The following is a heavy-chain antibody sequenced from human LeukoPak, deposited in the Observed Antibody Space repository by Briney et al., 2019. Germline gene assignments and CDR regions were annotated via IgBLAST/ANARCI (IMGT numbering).Heavy chain of an antibody. Sequence: ASLKVACKASGYTFTSYGVSWVRQAPGQGLDWMGWISASNGNTNYAQNLQDRVTMTTATSTSTAYMELRSLRSDDTAVYYCARYPLSYSSNWHYYFDYWGQGTLLTVSS. V-gene: IGHV1-18*01. D-gene: IGHD6-13*01. J-gene: IGHJ4*02. CDR2: ISASNGNT. CDR3: ARYPLSYSSNWHYYFDY. CDR1: GYTFTSYG.